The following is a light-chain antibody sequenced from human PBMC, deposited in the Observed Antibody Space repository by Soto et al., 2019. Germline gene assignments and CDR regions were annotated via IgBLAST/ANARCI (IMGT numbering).Light chain of an antibody. CDR1: QSVSSSY. CDR3: QQYGSSPWT. V-gene: IGKV3-20*01. Sequence: EIVLTQSPVTLSLSPGERATLSCRASQSVSSSYLAWYQQKPGQAPRLLIYGASSRATGIPDRFSVSGSGTDCTLTISRLEKEDCAVYYCQQYGSSPWTFGQGTKVDIK. J-gene: IGKJ1*01. CDR2: GAS.